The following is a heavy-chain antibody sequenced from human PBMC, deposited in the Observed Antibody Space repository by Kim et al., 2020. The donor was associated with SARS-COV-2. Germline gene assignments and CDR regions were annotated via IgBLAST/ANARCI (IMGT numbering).Heavy chain of an antibody. CDR1: GFTFSSYA. Sequence: GGSLRLSCAASGFTFSSYALHWVRQAPGKGLEWVAVISYDGTNKYYADSVKGRWTVSRDNSKNTLYVQMNNLRTEDTAMYYCAREVGATFHYYYGMDVWG. V-gene: IGHV3-30*04. CDR2: ISYDGTNK. J-gene: IGHJ6*01. D-gene: IGHD1-26*01. CDR3: AREVGATFHYYYGMDV.